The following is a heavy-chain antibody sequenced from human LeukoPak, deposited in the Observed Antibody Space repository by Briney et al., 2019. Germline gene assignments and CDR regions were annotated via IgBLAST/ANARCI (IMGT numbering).Heavy chain of an antibody. CDR3: ARDGLTGDSGGWFDP. Sequence: ASVKVSCKASGYTFNSYDINWVRQATGQGLEWMGWMTSHSGKTGYAQKFQGRVTITRNISISTAYLELSSLRSEDTAVYYCARDGLTGDSGGWFDPWGQGTLVTVSS. J-gene: IGHJ5*02. D-gene: IGHD7-27*01. V-gene: IGHV1-8*01. CDR2: MTSHSGKT. CDR1: GYTFNSYD.